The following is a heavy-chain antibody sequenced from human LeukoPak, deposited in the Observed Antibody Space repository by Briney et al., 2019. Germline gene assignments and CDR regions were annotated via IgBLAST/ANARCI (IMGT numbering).Heavy chain of an antibody. D-gene: IGHD5/OR15-5a*01. J-gene: IGHJ4*02. CDR2: ISSSGSGDNT. CDR3: AKEGRSLRTY. Sequence: GGSLRLSCAASGVTLSTYAMSWARQAPGKGLEWVSGISSSGSGDNTYYADSVKGRFTISRDSSKNTLFLHMNTLRAEDTAIYYCAKEGRSLRTYWGQGTLVTVSS. V-gene: IGHV3-23*01. CDR1: GVTLSTYA.